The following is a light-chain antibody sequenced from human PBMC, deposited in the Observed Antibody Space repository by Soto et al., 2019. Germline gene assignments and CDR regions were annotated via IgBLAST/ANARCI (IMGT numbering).Light chain of an antibody. CDR1: QSISTY. Sequence: DIQMTQSPSSLAASVGARVTITCRASQSISTYLNWYQQKPGKAPKVLIFDASRLQSGVASSFSGSGSGTDCTLTISSLKPEDSATYYCQQSYSANWTFGQGTKVQIK. V-gene: IGKV1-39*01. J-gene: IGKJ1*01. CDR2: DAS. CDR3: QQSYSANWT.